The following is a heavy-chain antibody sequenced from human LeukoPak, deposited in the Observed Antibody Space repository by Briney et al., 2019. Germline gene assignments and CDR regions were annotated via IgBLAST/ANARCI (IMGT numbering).Heavy chain of an antibody. CDR1: GFTFSTYA. Sequence: GGSLRLSCAASGFTFSTYAMSWVRQAPGKGLEWVSTISGSGGNTYYADSVKGRFTISRDNSKNTLNLQMNSLRAEDTAVYYCGKDEVVGATSDCWGQGTLVTVSS. D-gene: IGHD1-26*01. J-gene: IGHJ4*02. CDR3: GKDEVVGATSDC. V-gene: IGHV3-23*01. CDR2: ISGSGGNT.